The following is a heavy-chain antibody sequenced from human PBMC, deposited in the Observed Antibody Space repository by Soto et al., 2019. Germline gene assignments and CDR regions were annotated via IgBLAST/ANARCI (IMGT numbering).Heavy chain of an antibody. D-gene: IGHD3-3*01. V-gene: IGHV4-4*02. CDR1: GVSINSSHW. Sequence: PSETLSLTCAASGVSINSSHWWNWVRRPPGKGLELIGQISHSRRTNYNPSLSSRVTISVDKSKSHYPLKLTSVPAAGTDVYYCAARYFCSGPWTHTWLDSWGQGTLVTVSS. CDR3: AARYFCSGPWTHTWLDS. J-gene: IGHJ4*02. CDR2: ISHSRRT.